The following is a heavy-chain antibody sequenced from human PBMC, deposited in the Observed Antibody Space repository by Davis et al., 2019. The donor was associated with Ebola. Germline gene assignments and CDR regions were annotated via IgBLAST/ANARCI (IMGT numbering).Heavy chain of an antibody. J-gene: IGHJ4*02. Sequence: GGSLRLSCAASGFTFSGSAMHWVRQASGKGLEWVGRIRSNANSYATAYAASVKGRFTISRDDSTNTAYLQMNSLKTEDTAAYYCTTTTTHFDYWGQGTLVTVSS. V-gene: IGHV3-73*01. CDR2: IRSNANSYAT. D-gene: IGHD1-26*01. CDR3: TTTTTHFDY. CDR1: GFTFSGSA.